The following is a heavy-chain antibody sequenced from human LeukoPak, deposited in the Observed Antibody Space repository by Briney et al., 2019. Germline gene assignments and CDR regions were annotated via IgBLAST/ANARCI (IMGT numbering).Heavy chain of an antibody. D-gene: IGHD2-2*01. CDR2: ISYDGSNK. CDR1: GFTFSSYA. V-gene: IGHV3-30-3*01. Sequence: GGSLRLSCAASGFTFSSYAMHWVRQAPGKGLEWVAVISYDGSNKYYADSVKGRFTISRDNAKNSLYLQMNSLRAEDTAVYYCARRYPAGFPYDYWGQGTLVTVSS. CDR3: ARRYPAGFPYDY. J-gene: IGHJ4*02.